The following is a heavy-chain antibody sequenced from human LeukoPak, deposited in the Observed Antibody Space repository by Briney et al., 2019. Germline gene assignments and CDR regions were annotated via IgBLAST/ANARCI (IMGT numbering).Heavy chain of an antibody. Sequence: GGSLRLSCAASGFTFSSFGMNWVRQAPGKGLEWVSGISGSGGSTYYADSVKGRFTISRDNSKNTLYLQMNSLRAEDTAVYFCAKDGGGVAARPRLFDYWGQGTLVTVSS. CDR2: ISGSGGST. CDR3: AKDGGGVAARPRLFDY. CDR1: GFTFSSFG. V-gene: IGHV3-23*01. J-gene: IGHJ4*02. D-gene: IGHD6-6*01.